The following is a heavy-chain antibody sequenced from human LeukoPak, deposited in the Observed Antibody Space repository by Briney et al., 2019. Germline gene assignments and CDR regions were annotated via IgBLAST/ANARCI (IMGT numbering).Heavy chain of an antibody. V-gene: IGHV4-38-2*01. Sequence: PSETLSLTCAVSGYSISSGYYWGWIRQPPGKGLEWIGSIYHSGSTYYNPSLKSRVTISVDTSKNQFSLKLSSVTAADTAVYYCARRYYDFWSGYYTFFDYWGQGTLLTVSS. CDR3: ARRYYDFWSGYYTFFDY. CDR1: GYSISSGYY. CDR2: IYHSGST. D-gene: IGHD3-3*01. J-gene: IGHJ4*02.